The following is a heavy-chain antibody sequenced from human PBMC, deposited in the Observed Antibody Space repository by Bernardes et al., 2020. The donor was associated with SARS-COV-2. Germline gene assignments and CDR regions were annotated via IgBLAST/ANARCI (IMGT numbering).Heavy chain of an antibody. CDR1: GGSISSYY. CDR2: IYYSGST. D-gene: IGHD3-16*01. J-gene: IGHJ4*02. V-gene: IGHV4-59*01. CDR3: ARMTKGRNTFLGSPEKVIDY. Sequence: SETLSLTCTVSGGSISSYYWSWIRQPPGKGLEWIGYIYYSGSTNYNPSLKSRVTISVDTSKNQFSLKLSSVTAADTAVYYCARMTKGRNTFLGSPEKVIDYWGQGTLVTVSS.